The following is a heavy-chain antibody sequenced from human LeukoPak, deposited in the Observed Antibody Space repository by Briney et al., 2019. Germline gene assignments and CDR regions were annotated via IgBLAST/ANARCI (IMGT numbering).Heavy chain of an antibody. Sequence: ASVKVSCKASGYTFTGHYMHWVRQAPGQGLEWVGWINPNSGATDHAQKFQGRVTMTRDTSISTAYMEMSSLKFDDTAVCYCARGQPVAGKGYWGQGTLVTVSS. CDR3: ARGQPVAGKGY. V-gene: IGHV1-2*02. CDR2: INPNSGAT. CDR1: GYTFTGHY. J-gene: IGHJ4*02. D-gene: IGHD6-19*01.